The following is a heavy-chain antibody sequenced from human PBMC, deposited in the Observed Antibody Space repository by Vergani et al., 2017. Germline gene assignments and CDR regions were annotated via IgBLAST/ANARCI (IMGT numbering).Heavy chain of an antibody. Sequence: DVQLVESGGDLVQPGGSLRLSCAASGFTFSSYSMNWVRQAPGKGLEWISYISTTSDTIYYADSVRGRFTISRDNAKNSLYLEMNSLRAEDTAVYYCARDFLKPGGKGGYWGQGTLVTVSS. D-gene: IGHD4-23*01. J-gene: IGHJ4*02. V-gene: IGHV3-48*01. CDR3: ARDFLKPGGKGGY. CDR1: GFTFSSYS. CDR2: ISTTSDTI.